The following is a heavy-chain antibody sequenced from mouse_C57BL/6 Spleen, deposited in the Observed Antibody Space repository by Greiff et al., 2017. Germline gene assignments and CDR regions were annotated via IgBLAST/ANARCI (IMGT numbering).Heavy chain of an antibody. J-gene: IGHJ4*01. CDR2: IDPSDSYT. D-gene: IGHD4-1*02. CDR1: GYTFTSYW. CDR3: ARSTGTDYYAMDY. V-gene: IGHV1-50*01. Sequence: QVQLKQPGAELVKPGASVKLSCKASGYTFTSYWMQWVKQRPGQGLEWIGEIDPSDSYTNYNQKFKGKATLTVDTSSSTAYMQLSSLTSEDSAVYYCARSTGTDYYAMDYWGQGTSVTVSS.